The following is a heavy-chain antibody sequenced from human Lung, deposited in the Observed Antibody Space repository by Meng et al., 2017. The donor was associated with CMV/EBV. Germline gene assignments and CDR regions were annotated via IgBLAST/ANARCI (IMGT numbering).Heavy chain of an antibody. CDR2: IHYSGST. CDR3: ARSDFWSGYGMDV. D-gene: IGHD3-3*01. V-gene: IGHV4-59*13. Sequence: SDTLSLTCTVSSCPISSYYWTWIRKPQGKGLEWIGYIHYSGSTNYNPSLKSRVTISVDTSKNQFSLKLSTVTAADTAVYYCARSDFWSGYGMDVWGQGTTVTVSS. J-gene: IGHJ6*02. CDR1: SCPISSYY.